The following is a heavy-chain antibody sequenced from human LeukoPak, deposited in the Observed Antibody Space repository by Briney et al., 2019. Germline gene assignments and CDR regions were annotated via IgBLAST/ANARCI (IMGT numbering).Heavy chain of an antibody. CDR2: IYHSGTT. D-gene: IGHD6-13*01. V-gene: IGHV4-4*02. Sequence: SETLSLTCAVSGGSIISTNWWNWVRQPPGKGLEWIGEIYHSGTTTYNASLKSRVSISVDQSKNQFSLTLSSATAADTAVYYCASSSNTRPGYWGQGILVTVSS. CDR1: GGSIISTNW. J-gene: IGHJ4*02. CDR3: ASSSNTRPGY.